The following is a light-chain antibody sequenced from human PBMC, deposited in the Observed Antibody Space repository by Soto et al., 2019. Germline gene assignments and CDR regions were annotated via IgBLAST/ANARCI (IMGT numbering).Light chain of an antibody. CDR3: QQFGSS. V-gene: IGKV3-20*01. J-gene: IGKJ1*01. CDR2: GAS. CDR1: QSVSSSY. Sequence: EIVLTQSPGTLSWSPGERATLSCRASQSVSSSYLAWYQQKPGQAPRLLIYGASSRATGIPDRFSGSGSGTDFTLTIRRLEPEDFAVYYCQQFGSSFGQGTKVEIK.